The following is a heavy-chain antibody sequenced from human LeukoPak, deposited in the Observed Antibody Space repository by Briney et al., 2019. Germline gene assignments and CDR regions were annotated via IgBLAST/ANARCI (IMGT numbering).Heavy chain of an antibody. J-gene: IGHJ4*02. V-gene: IGHV3-21*04. CDR2: ISSSSSYI. CDR3: AKVQLYVGNYYDSSGTGDY. CDR1: GYTFSSYS. Sequence: GGSLRLSCAASGYTFSSYSMNWVRQAPGKGLEWVSSISSSSSYIYYADSVKGRFTISRDNAKNSLYLQMNSLRAEDTAVYYCAKVQLYVGNYYDSSGTGDYWGQGTLVTVSS. D-gene: IGHD3-22*01.